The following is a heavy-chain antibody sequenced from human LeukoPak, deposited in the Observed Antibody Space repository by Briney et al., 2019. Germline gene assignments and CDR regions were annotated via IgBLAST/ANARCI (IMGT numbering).Heavy chain of an antibody. V-gene: IGHV3-7*03. CDR2: IKQDGSEK. J-gene: IGHJ6*02. CDR1: EFSFSSYW. D-gene: IGHD2-15*01. Sequence: PGGSLRLSCAASEFSFSSYWMSWVRQAPGKGLEWVAHIKQDGSEKYYVDSVKGRFTISRDNAKNSLYLQMNSLRAEDTAVYYCARDCSGGTCYSQYYYGMDVWGQGTTVTVSS. CDR3: ARDCSGGTCYSQYYYGMDV.